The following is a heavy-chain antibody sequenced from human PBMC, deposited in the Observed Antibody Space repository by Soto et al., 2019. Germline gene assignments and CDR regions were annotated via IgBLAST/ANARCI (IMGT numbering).Heavy chain of an antibody. CDR3: TRVGQGAWYFEL. CDR2: IKTDGSII. Sequence: EVQLVESGGGLVQPGGSLRLSCAASGFSFSSYWMHWVSQAPGKGLVWVSRIKTDGSIITYADSVKGRFTISRDNARLTLYLQVNTLSAEDTAVYYCTRVGQGAWYFELWGRATQVIVSS. D-gene: IGHD1-26*01. J-gene: IGHJ2*01. CDR1: GFSFSSYW. V-gene: IGHV3-74*01.